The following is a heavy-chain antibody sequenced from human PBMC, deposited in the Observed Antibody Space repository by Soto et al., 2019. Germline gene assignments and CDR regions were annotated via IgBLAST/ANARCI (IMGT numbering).Heavy chain of an antibody. Sequence: GGSLRLSCAASGFTFSIYSMNWVRQAPGKGLEWVSSISSSSSYIYYADSVKGRFTISRDNAKNSLYLQMNSLRAEDTAVYYCASSPYYDSSGYYGLRSDYYGMDVWGQGTTVTVSS. CDR2: ISSSSSYI. CDR1: GFTFSIYS. D-gene: IGHD3-22*01. V-gene: IGHV3-21*01. CDR3: ASSPYYDSSGYYGLRSDYYGMDV. J-gene: IGHJ6*02.